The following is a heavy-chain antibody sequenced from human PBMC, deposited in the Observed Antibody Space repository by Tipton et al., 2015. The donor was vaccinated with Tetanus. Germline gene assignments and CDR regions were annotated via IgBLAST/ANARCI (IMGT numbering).Heavy chain of an antibody. CDR1: GFTFSHFA. CDR2: ISVRGSHT. Sequence: SLRLSCVASGFTFSHFAVSWVRRAPGKGLEWVSGISVRGSHTYYADPVKGRFSISRDNSKNTVYLQMNSLRDEDTAVYYCAKDPASRGWFDPWGQGTLVSVSS. V-gene: IGHV3-23*01. J-gene: IGHJ5*02. CDR3: AKDPASRGWFDP.